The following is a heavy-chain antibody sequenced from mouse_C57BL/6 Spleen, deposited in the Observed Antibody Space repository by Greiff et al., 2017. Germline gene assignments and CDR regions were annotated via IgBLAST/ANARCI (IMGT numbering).Heavy chain of an antibody. D-gene: IGHD2-4*01. CDR2: IYPGDGDT. V-gene: IGHV1-82*01. J-gene: IGHJ2*01. CDR1: GYAFSSSW. Sequence: QVQLQQSGPELVKPGASVKISCKASGYAFSSSWMNWVKQRPGKGLEWIGRIYPGDGDTNYNGKFKGKATLTADKSSSTAYMQLSSLTSEDSAVYFCARRDDYDGFDDWGQGTTLTGSS. CDR3: ARRDDYDGFDD.